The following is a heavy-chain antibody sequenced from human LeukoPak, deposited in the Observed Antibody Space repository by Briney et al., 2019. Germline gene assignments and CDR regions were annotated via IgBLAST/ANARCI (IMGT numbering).Heavy chain of an antibody. CDR3: ARDPAPGIAAAGTVDY. J-gene: IGHJ4*02. Sequence: GGSLRLSCAASGFIFSTYAMGWVRQAPGKGLEWVSTISGSGGSTYYADSVKGRFTISRDNAKNSLYLQMNSLRAEDTAVYYCARDPAPGIAAAGTVDYWGQGTLVTVSS. CDR2: ISGSGGST. CDR1: GFIFSTYA. V-gene: IGHV3-23*01. D-gene: IGHD6-13*01.